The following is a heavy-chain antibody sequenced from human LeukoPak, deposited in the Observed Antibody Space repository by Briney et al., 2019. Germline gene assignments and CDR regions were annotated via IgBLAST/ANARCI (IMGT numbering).Heavy chain of an antibody. Sequence: SVKVSCKASGGTFSSYAISWVRQAPGQGLEWMGGIIPIFGTANYAQKFQGRVTNTADESTSTAYMELSSLRSEDTAVYYCARDHYYDSSGYSQPYFDYWGQGTLVTVSS. CDR3: ARDHYYDSSGYSQPYFDY. D-gene: IGHD3-22*01. J-gene: IGHJ4*02. V-gene: IGHV1-69*01. CDR2: IIPIFGTA. CDR1: GGTFSSYA.